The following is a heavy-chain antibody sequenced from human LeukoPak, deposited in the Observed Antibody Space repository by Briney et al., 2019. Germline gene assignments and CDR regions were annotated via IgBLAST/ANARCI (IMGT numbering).Heavy chain of an antibody. CDR3: AKDQEAAAGPGLFDY. CDR1: GFTFSSYA. D-gene: IGHD6-13*01. J-gene: IGHJ4*02. V-gene: IGHV3-23*01. CDR2: ISGSGGST. Sequence: GGSLRLSCAASGFTFSSYAMSWVRQAPGKGLEWVSAISGSGGSTYCADSVKGRFTISRDNSKNTLYLQMNSLRAEDTAVYYCAKDQEAAAGPGLFDYWGQGTLVTVSS.